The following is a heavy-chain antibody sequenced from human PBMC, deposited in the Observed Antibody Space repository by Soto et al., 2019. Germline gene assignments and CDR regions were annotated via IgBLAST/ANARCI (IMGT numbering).Heavy chain of an antibody. V-gene: IGHV5-51*01. J-gene: IGHJ6*02. Sequence: GESLKISCKGSGYSFTSYWIGWVRQMPGKGLEWMGIIYPGDSDTRYSPSFQGQVTISADKSISTAYLQWSSLKASDTAMYYCASRSSSSDMPFYYYGMDVWGQGTTVTVSS. D-gene: IGHD6-13*01. CDR3: ASRSSSSDMPFYYYGMDV. CDR1: GYSFTSYW. CDR2: IYPGDSDT.